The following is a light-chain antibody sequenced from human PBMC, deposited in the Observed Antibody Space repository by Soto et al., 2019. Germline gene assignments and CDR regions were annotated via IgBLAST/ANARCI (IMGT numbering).Light chain of an antibody. CDR1: QSISSNF. CDR3: QQYGGSPRT. J-gene: IGKJ1*01. V-gene: IGKV3-20*01. CDR2: GAS. Sequence: EIVLTQSPGTLSLSPGEGATLSCRASQSISSNFLAWYQQKRGQAPRLLIHGASNRATGIPDRFSGSGSGTDFTLTITRLEPEDFAVYYCQQYGGSPRTFGQGTQ.